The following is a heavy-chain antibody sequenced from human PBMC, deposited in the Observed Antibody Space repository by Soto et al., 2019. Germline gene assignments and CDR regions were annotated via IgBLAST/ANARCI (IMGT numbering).Heavy chain of an antibody. J-gene: IGHJ6*02. CDR2: IYPGDSDT. Sequence: PVESLRISCQVAVYTFTSSWIGCLRQMPGKGLEWMGLIYPGDSDTRYSPSFQGQVTISVDKSIRTAYLQWSSLKASDTDIYYCARSHGLDVWSQGTTVTVSS. CDR1: VYTFTSSW. CDR3: ARSHGLDV. V-gene: IGHV5-51*01.